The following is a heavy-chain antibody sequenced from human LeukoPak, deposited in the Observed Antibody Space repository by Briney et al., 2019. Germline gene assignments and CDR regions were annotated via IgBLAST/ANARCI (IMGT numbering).Heavy chain of an antibody. J-gene: IGHJ6*02. D-gene: IGHD6-6*01. CDR3: ARNLVAGGGYYYGMDV. V-gene: IGHV5-51*01. CDR2: IYPGDSDT. Sequence: GESLKISCKGSGYSFTSYWIGWVRQMPWKGLEWMGIIYPGDSDTRYSPSFQGQVTISADKSISTAYLQWSSLKASDTAMYYCARNLVAGGGYYYGMDVWGQGTTVTVSS. CDR1: GYSFTSYW.